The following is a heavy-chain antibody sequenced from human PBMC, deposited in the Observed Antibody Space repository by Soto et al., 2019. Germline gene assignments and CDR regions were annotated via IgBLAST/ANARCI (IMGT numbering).Heavy chain of an antibody. CDR1: GFTFSDYY. Sequence: VGSLRLSCAASGFTFSDYYMSWIRQAPGKGLEWVSYISSSGSTIYYADSVKGRFTISRDNAKNSLYLQMNSLRAEDTAVCYCARDGNYDFSSGYYLTDYWGQGTLLTVSS. CDR3: ARDGNYDFSSGYYLTDY. CDR2: ISSSGSTI. V-gene: IGHV3-11*01. D-gene: IGHD3-3*01. J-gene: IGHJ4*02.